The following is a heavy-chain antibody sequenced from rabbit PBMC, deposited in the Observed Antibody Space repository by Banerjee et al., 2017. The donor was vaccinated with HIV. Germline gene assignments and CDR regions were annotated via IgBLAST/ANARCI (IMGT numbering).Heavy chain of an antibody. CDR1: GIDFSSYYD. CDR2: IDTGDANT. CDR3: AREDAGSHAYIDL. D-gene: IGHD4-2*01. V-gene: IGHV1S40*01. J-gene: IGHJ6*01. Sequence: QSLEESGGDLVKPGASLTLTCTASGIDFSSYYDMCWVRQAPGKGLEWIACIDTGDANTYYASWAKGRFTISKTSSTTVTLRMTSLTVADTATYFCAREDAGSHAYIDLWGPGTLVTVS.